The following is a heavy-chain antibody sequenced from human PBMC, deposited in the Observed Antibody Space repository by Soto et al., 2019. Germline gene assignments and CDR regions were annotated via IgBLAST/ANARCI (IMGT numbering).Heavy chain of an antibody. CDR2: ISGSGGST. CDR1: GFTFSSYA. V-gene: IGHV3-23*01. Sequence: HPGGSLRLSCTASGFTFSSYAMSWVRQAPGKGLEWVSAISGSGGSTYYADSVKGRFTISRDNSKNTLYLQMNSLRAEDTAVYYCAKDRTMVRRARGDWFDPWGQGTLVTVSS. D-gene: IGHD3-10*01. J-gene: IGHJ5*02. CDR3: AKDRTMVRRARGDWFDP.